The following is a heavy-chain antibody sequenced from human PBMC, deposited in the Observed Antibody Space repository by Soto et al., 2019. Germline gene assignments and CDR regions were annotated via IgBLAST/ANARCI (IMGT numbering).Heavy chain of an antibody. V-gene: IGHV4-59*01. J-gene: IGHJ5*02. CDR1: GGSISSYY. Sequence: QVQLQESGPGLVKPSETLSLTCTVSGGSISSYYWSWIRQPPGKGLEWIGYIYYSGSTNYNPSLTSRVTISVDTSKNQFSLKLSSVTAADTAVYYCARSEYSSSWYRWFDPWGQGTLVTVSS. CDR3: ARSEYSSSWYRWFDP. D-gene: IGHD6-13*01. CDR2: IYYSGST.